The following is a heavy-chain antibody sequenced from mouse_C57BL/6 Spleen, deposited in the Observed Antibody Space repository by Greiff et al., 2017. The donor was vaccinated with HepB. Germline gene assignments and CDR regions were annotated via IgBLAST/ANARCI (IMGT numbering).Heavy chain of an antibody. D-gene: IGHD3-3*01. V-gene: IGHV1-4*01. CDR3: ARGDLEYFDY. CDR1: GYTFTSYT. Sequence: VQLQQSGAELARPGASVKMSCKASGYTFTSYTMHWVKQRPGQGLEWIGYINPSSGYTKYNQKFKDKATLTADKSSSTAYMQLSSLTSEDSAVYDCARGDLEYFDYWGQGTTLTVSS. CDR2: INPSSGYT. J-gene: IGHJ2*01.